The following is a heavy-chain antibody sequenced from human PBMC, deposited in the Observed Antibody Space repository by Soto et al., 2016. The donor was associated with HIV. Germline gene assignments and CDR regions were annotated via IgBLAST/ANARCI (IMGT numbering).Heavy chain of an antibody. D-gene: IGHD5-12*01. J-gene: IGHJ4*02. CDR1: DGSISSYY. V-gene: IGHV4-59*01. CDR3: GXGLSGYEPIDY. Sequence: QVQLQESGPGLVKPSETLSLTCTVTDGSISSYYWSWIRQPPGKGLEWIGYIYYSGSTHYNPSLKSRVTISVDTSKNQFSLKLSSVTAADTAVFYXGXGLSGYEPIDYWGQGPWSPSPQ. CDR2: IYYSGST.